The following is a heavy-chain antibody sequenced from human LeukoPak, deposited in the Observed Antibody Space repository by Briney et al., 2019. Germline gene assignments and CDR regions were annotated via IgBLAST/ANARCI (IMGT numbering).Heavy chain of an antibody. V-gene: IGHV4-34*01. CDR3: ARQPRGWYKNWFDP. CDR2: INHSGST. Sequence: SETLSLTCAVYGGSFRGYYWSWIRQPPGKGLEWIGEINHSGSTNYNPSLKSRVTISVDTSKNQFSMKLSSVTAADTAVYYCARQPRGWYKNWFDPWGQGTLVTVSS. CDR1: GGSFRGYY. D-gene: IGHD6-19*01. J-gene: IGHJ5*02.